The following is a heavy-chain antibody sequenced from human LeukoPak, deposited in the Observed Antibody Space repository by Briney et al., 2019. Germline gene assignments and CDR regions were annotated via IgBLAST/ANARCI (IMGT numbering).Heavy chain of an antibody. Sequence: SETLSLTCTVSGGSITGYYWNWIRQPAGQGLEWLGRVYSSGVGNYNPSLTSRVTMSVDTSKNQFSLKLTSLTAADTAVYYCAREEFLHEIDSSGYFVYWGQGTLITVSS. CDR1: GGSITGYY. J-gene: IGHJ4*02. V-gene: IGHV4-4*07. CDR2: VYSSGVG. D-gene: IGHD3-22*01. CDR3: AREEFLHEIDSSGYFVY.